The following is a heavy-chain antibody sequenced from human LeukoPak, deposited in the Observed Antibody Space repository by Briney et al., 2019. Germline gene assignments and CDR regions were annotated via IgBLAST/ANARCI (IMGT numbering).Heavy chain of an antibody. CDR1: GGSIGSSSYY. D-gene: IGHD5-18*01. J-gene: IGHJ6*03. V-gene: IGHV4-39*07. CDR2: IYYSGST. Sequence: PSETLSLTCTVSGGSIGSSSYYWGWIRQPPGKGLEWIGSIYYSGSTYYNPSLKSRVTISVDTSKNQFSLKLTSVTAAETAVYYCAREGRYRYGYNEYHLYMDIWGKGTTVTVSS. CDR3: AREGRYRYGYNEYHLYMDI.